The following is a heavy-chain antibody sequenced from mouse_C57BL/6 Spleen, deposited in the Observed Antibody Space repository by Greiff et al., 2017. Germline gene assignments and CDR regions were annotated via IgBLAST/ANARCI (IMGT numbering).Heavy chain of an antibody. CDR3: AREGYGNYEGFAY. D-gene: IGHD2-10*02. CDR2: IHPNSGST. J-gene: IGHJ3*01. CDR1: GYTFTSYW. V-gene: IGHV1-64*01. Sequence: VQLQQPGAELVKPGASVKLSCKASGYTFTSYWMHWVKQRPGQGLEWIGMIHPNSGSTNYNEKFKSKATLTVDKSSSTAYMQLSSLTSEDSAVYYCAREGYGNYEGFAYWGQGTLVTVSA.